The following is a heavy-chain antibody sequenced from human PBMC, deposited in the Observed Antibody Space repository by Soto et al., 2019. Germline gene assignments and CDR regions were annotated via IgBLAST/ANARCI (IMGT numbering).Heavy chain of an antibody. CDR2: IWYDGSNK. D-gene: IGHD6-19*01. Sequence: QVQLVESGGGVVQPGRSLRLSCAASGFTFSSYGMHWVRQAPGKGLEWVAVIWYDGSNKYYADSVKGRFTISRDNSKNTLYLQMNSLRAEDTAVYYCARDGGSGWYNFVDYYYGMDVWGQGTTVTVSS. CDR3: ARDGGSGWYNFVDYYYGMDV. CDR1: GFTFSSYG. J-gene: IGHJ6*02. V-gene: IGHV3-33*01.